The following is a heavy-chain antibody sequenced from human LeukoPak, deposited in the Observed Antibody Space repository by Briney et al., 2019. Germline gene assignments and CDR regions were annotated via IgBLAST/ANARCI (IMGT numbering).Heavy chain of an antibody. CDR3: ARDRATYFDY. CDR1: GFTFSSYW. Sequence: GGSLRLFCAASGFTFSSYWMSWVRQAPGKGLEWVANIKKDGSEKYYVDSVKGRFTISKDNAKNSLYLQMNSLRAEDTAVYYCARDRATYFDYWGQGTLVTVSS. V-gene: IGHV3-7*01. CDR2: IKKDGSEK. J-gene: IGHJ4*02. D-gene: IGHD1-26*01.